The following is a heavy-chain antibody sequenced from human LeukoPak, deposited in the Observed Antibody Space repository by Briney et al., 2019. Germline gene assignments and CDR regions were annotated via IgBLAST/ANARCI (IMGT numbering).Heavy chain of an antibody. CDR1: GYTFTSYG. CDR3: ARDWVPAAIPGYYYYYGMDV. CDR2: ISAYNGNT. Sequence: ASVKVSCKASGYTFTSYGISWVRQAPGQGLEWLGWISAYNGNTNYAQKLQGRVTMTTDTSTSTAYMELRSLRSDDTAVYYCARDWVPAAIPGYYYYYGMDVWGQGTTVTVSS. D-gene: IGHD2-2*02. J-gene: IGHJ6*02. V-gene: IGHV1-18*01.